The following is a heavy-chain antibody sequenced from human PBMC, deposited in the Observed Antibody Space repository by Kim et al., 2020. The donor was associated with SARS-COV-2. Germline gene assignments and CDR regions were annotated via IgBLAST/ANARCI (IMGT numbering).Heavy chain of an antibody. CDR1: GGSISSGSYY. J-gene: IGHJ4*02. D-gene: IGHD2-2*01. Sequence: SETLSLTCTVSGGSISSGSYYWSWIRQPAGKGLEWIGRIYTSGITNYNPSLKSRVTISVDTSKNQFSLKLSSVTAADTSVYYCASGYCSSTSCLPFDYWGQGTLVTVS. V-gene: IGHV4-61*02. CDR2: IYTSGIT. CDR3: ASGYCSSTSCLPFDY.